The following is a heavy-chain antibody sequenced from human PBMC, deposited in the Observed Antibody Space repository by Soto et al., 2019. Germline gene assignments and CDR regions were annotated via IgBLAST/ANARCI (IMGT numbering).Heavy chain of an antibody. Sequence: PGGSLRLSCAASGFTFSSYGMHWVRQAPGKGLEWVAVISYDGSNKYYADSVKGRFTISRDNSKNTLYLQMNSLRAEDTAVYYCAKDQGYNWNYRWFDPWGQGTLVTVSS. CDR3: AKDQGYNWNYRWFDP. CDR2: ISYDGSNK. V-gene: IGHV3-30*18. D-gene: IGHD1-7*01. J-gene: IGHJ5*02. CDR1: GFTFSSYG.